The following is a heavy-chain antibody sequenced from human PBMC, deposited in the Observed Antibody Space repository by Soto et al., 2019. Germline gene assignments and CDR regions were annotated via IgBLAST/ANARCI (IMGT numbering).Heavy chain of an antibody. CDR1: GGTFSKDA. CDR3: TRVLGYTFEPGKTRYYAMDV. D-gene: IGHD5-18*01. V-gene: IGHV1-69*01. Sequence: QVQLVQSGAEVKKPGSSVTVSCKTSGGTFSKDAINWMRQAPGQGLEWMGLLIPVFGSPIYAQKFQGRIRITAGESTSTAFMDLSSLRSEDTAVYYCTRVLGYTFEPGKTRYYAMDVWGQGTTVSVSS. J-gene: IGHJ6*02. CDR2: LIPVFGSP.